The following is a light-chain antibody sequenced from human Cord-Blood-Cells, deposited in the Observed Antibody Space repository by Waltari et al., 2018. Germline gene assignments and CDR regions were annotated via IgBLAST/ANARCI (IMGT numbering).Light chain of an antibody. CDR3: ETWDSNTRV. CDR1: SGHSSYI. V-gene: IGLV4-60*03. J-gene: IGLJ3*02. Sequence: QPVLTQSSSASASLGSSVKLTCTLSSGHSSYIIAWHQQQPGKAPRYLMKLEGSGSDNKGSGGPDRFSGSSSGADRYLTISNRQSEDEADYYCETWDSNTRVFGGGTKLTVL. CDR2: LEGSGSD.